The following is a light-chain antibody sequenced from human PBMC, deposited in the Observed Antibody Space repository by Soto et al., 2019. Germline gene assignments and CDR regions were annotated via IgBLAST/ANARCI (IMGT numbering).Light chain of an antibody. CDR2: EVT. CDR3: SSYTSSNTPYV. Sequence: ALTHPASVSGSPGQSITISCTGSSSDVGAYNFVSWYQHHPGKAPKLILYEVTTRPSGVSSRFSGSKSGNTASLTISGLQADDEANYYCSSYTSSNTPYVFGTGTKVTVL. J-gene: IGLJ1*01. CDR1: SSDVGAYNF. V-gene: IGLV2-14*01.